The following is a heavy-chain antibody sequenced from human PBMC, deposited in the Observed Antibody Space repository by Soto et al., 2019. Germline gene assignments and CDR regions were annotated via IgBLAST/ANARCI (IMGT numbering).Heavy chain of an antibody. Sequence: GGSLRLSCAASGFTFSSYDMHWVRQATGKGLEWVSAIGTAGDTYYPGSVKGRFTISRENAKNSLYLQMNSLRAGDTAVYYCARGKTYYDFWSGSAYYFDYWGQGTLVTVSS. J-gene: IGHJ4*02. CDR3: ARGKTYYDFWSGSAYYFDY. CDR1: GFTFSSYD. D-gene: IGHD3-3*01. CDR2: IGTAGDT. V-gene: IGHV3-13*01.